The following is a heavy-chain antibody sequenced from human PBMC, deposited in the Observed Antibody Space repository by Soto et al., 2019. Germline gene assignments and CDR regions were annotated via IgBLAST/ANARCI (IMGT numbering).Heavy chain of an antibody. J-gene: IGHJ3*02. V-gene: IGHV3-23*01. CDR2: ISGSGGST. Sequence: EVQLLESGGGLVQPGGSLRLSCAASGFTFSSYAMSWVRQAPGKGLEWVSAISGSGGSTYYADSVKGRFTISRDNSKNTLYLQMNSLRADDTAVYYCAKDTHYYDSSGSAFDIWGQGTMVTVSS. D-gene: IGHD3-22*01. CDR3: AKDTHYYDSSGSAFDI. CDR1: GFTFSSYA.